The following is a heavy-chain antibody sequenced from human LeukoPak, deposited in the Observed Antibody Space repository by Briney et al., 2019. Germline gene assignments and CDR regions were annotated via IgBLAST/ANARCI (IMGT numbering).Heavy chain of an antibody. CDR1: GGSISSSSYY. Sequence: SETLSLTCTVSGGSISSSSYYWGWIRQPPGKGLEWIGEINHSGSTNYNPSLKSRVTISVDTSKNQFSLKLSSVTAADTAVYYCARGGADSGYDFSIFDYWGQGTLVTVSS. CDR2: INHSGST. J-gene: IGHJ4*02. V-gene: IGHV4-39*07. D-gene: IGHD5-12*01. CDR3: ARGGADSGYDFSIFDY.